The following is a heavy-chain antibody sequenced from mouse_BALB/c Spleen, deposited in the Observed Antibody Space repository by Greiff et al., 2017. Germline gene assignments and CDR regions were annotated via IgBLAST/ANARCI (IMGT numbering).Heavy chain of an antibody. D-gene: IGHD2-12*01. CDR2: ISYSGST. J-gene: IGHJ3*01. Sequence: EVKLQESGPGLVKPSQSLSLTCTVTGYSITSDYAWNWIRQFPGNQLEWMGYISYSGSTSYNPSLKSRISITRDTSKNQFFLQLNSVTTEDTATYYCAYYSPLPYWGQGTLVTVSA. V-gene: IGHV3-2*02. CDR1: GYSITSDYA. CDR3: AYYSPLPY.